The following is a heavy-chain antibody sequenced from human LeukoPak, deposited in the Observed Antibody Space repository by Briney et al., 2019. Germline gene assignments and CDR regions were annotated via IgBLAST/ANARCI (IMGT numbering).Heavy chain of an antibody. Sequence: GGSLRLSCSASGFPVSTNYMSWVRQAPGKGLEWVSLIYTNNTYYADSVRGRFTISRDNSKNTVFLQMNSLRAEDTAVYYCARNLKPEVAAGFDYWGQGTLVTVSS. CDR2: IYTNNT. CDR3: ARNLKPEVAAGFDY. J-gene: IGHJ4*02. D-gene: IGHD6-13*01. V-gene: IGHV3-66*01. CDR1: GFPVSTNY.